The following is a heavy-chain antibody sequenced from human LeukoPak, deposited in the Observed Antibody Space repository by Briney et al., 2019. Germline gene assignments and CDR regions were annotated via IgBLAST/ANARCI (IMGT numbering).Heavy chain of an antibody. CDR2: ISAHNGNT. CDR3: ARGRGNLLGGDFDY. Sequence: ASVKVSCKASGYTFTNYGISWVRQTPGQGLEWMGWISAHNGNTNYVQKLQGRVTMTTDTSTSTAYMELRSLRSDDTAVYYCARGRGNLLGGDFDYWGQGTLVTVSS. CDR1: GYTFTNYG. J-gene: IGHJ4*02. V-gene: IGHV1-18*01. D-gene: IGHD1-14*01.